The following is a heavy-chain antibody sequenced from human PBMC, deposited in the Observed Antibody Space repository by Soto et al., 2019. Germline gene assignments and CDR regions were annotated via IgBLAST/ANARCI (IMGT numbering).Heavy chain of an antibody. CDR3: ARDLGGWPDY. D-gene: IGHD2-15*01. V-gene: IGHV1-3*01. J-gene: IGHJ4*02. CDR2: INPGNGDT. CDR1: GYTFTSHI. Sequence: APVKVSCQASGYTFTSHIMHWVRQAPGQRLERKGWINPGNGDTKYSQKLQGRVTMTTDTSASTAYMELSSLRSEDTAVYYCARDLGGWPDYWGQGTLVTVSS.